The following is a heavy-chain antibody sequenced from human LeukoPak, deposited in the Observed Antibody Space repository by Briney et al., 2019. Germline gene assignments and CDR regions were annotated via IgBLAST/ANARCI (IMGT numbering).Heavy chain of an antibody. V-gene: IGHV3-21*01. CDR2: ISSSSSYI. Sequence: GGSLRLSCAASGFTFSSYSMNWVRQAPGKGLEWVSSISSSSSYIYYADSVKGRFTISRDNAKNSLYLQMNSLRAEDTAVYYCASDIWFGDSLGPWGQGTLVTVSS. CDR3: ASDIWFGDSLGP. J-gene: IGHJ5*02. CDR1: GFTFSSYS. D-gene: IGHD3-10*01.